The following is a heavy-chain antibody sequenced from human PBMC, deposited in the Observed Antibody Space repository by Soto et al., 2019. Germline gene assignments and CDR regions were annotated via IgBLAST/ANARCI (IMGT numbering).Heavy chain of an antibody. V-gene: IGHV2-5*02. J-gene: IGHJ4*02. CDR2: IYWDDSK. CDR3: AQKGRGYFDY. CDR1: GFSLNTRNLG. Sequence: QITLKESGPTLVKPTETLTLTCTFSGFSLNTRNLGVGWIRQPPGKALEWLAIIYWDDSKNYSPSLKSRLTITKDTSKNQVVLTATDMDPVDTATYYCAQKGRGYFDYWGQGTLVTVSS. D-gene: IGHD3-10*01.